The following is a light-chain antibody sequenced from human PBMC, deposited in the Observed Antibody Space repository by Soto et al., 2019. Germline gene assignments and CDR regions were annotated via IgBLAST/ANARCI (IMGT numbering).Light chain of an antibody. V-gene: IGLV2-14*01. Sequence: ALTQPASVSGSPGQSITISCTGTSSDVGGYNYVSWYQQHPGKAPKLMIYDVSNRPSGVSNRFSGSKSGNKASLTISGLQAEDEADYYCSSYTSSSSYVFGTGTKVTVL. J-gene: IGLJ1*01. CDR2: DVS. CDR1: SSDVGGYNY. CDR3: SSYTSSSSYV.